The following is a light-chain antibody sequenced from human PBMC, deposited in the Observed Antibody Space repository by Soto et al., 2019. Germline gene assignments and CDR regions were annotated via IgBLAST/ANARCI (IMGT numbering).Light chain of an antibody. V-gene: IGKV2-30*01. CDR1: QSLVYRDGNTY. J-gene: IGKJ1*01. Sequence: DVVMTQSPLSLPVTLGQPASISCRSSQSLVYRDGNTYLTWFQQRPGQSPRRLIYQVSTRDSGVPDRFSGSGSGTDFTLKISRLEAEDVGVYDCMQASHWPWTFGQGSKVEIK. CDR2: QVS. CDR3: MQASHWPWT.